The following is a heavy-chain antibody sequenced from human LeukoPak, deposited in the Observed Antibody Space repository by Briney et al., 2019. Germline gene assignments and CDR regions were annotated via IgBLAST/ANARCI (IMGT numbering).Heavy chain of an antibody. CDR2: IYTSGST. J-gene: IGHJ5*02. Sequence: PSETLSLTCTVSGGSISSGSYYWSWIRQPAGKGLEWIGRIYTSGSTNYNPSLKSRVTISVDTSKNQFSLKLSSVTAADTAVYYCARGPHYYGSGSANWFDPWGQGTLVTVSS. D-gene: IGHD3-10*01. CDR3: ARGPHYYGSGSANWFDP. V-gene: IGHV4-61*02. CDR1: GGSISSGSYY.